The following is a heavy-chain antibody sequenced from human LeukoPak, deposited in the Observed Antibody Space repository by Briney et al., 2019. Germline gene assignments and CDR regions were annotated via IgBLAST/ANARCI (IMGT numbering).Heavy chain of an antibody. V-gene: IGHV3-9*01. J-gene: IGHJ4*02. D-gene: IGHD3-22*01. Sequence: GGSLRLSCAASGFTFDDYAMHWVRQAPGKGLEWVSGISWNSGSIGYADSVKGRFTISRDNAKNSLYLQMNSLRAEDTALYYCAKGRYYYDSSGYRLSYFDYWGQGTLVTVPS. CDR1: GFTFDDYA. CDR2: ISWNSGSI. CDR3: AKGRYYYDSSGYRLSYFDY.